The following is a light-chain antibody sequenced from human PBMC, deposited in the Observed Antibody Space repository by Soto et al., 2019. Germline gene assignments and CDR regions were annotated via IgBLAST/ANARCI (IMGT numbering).Light chain of an antibody. CDR3: HLNNSWFAFT. CDR2: GAS. J-gene: IGKJ5*01. Sequence: EVVLTQSPATLSVSPGERAILSCRASQRVGSNLGWYQQKPGQAPRLLIYGASTRATGIPARISGSGSGTEFTFPIRRLAYEDAALYYGHLNNSWFAFTFVQGILLEIK. V-gene: IGKV3-15*01. CDR1: QRVGSN.